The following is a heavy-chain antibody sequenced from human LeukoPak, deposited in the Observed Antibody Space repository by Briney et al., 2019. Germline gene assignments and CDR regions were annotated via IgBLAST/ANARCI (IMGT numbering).Heavy chain of an antibody. CDR1: GYTFTSYG. CDR2: ISAYNGNT. J-gene: IGHJ4*02. CDR3: ARDAYYGSGKPIDY. Sequence: ASVKVSCKASGYTFTSYGISWVRQAPGQGLEWVGWISAYNGNTNYAQKLQSRVTMTTDTSTSTDYMELRSLRSDDTAVYYCARDAYYGSGKPIDYWGQGTLVTVSS. D-gene: IGHD3-10*01. V-gene: IGHV1-18*01.